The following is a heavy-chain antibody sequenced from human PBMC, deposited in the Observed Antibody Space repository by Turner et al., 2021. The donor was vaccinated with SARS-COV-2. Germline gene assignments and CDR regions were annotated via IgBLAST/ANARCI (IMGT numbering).Heavy chain of an antibody. CDR2: ISGSGGST. CDR3: ARARWHYYDSSGYYPDAFDI. J-gene: IGHJ3*02. V-gene: IGHV3-23*01. CDR1: GFTFSSYA. D-gene: IGHD3-22*01. Sequence: EVQLLESGGGLVQPGGSLRLSCAASGFTFSSYAMSWVRQAPGKGLEWVSAISGSGGSTYYADSVKGRFTISRDNSKNTLYLQMNSLRAEDTAVYYCARARWHYYDSSGYYPDAFDIWGQGTMVTVSS.